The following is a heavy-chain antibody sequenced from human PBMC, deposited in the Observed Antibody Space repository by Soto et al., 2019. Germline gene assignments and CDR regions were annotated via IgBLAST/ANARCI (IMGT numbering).Heavy chain of an antibody. CDR3: ARENRLGKYYYDS. CDR1: VYSISNAGYS. CDR2: IFHTGST. D-gene: IGHD7-27*01. Sequence: SETLSLTCAFSVYSISNAGYSCSWFRQPPGEGLEWIGYIFHTGSTYYNPSLRSRVTISIDRSNNQFSLILSSVSAADTAVYYCARENRLGKYYYDSWGQGALVNVSS. J-gene: IGHJ4*02. V-gene: IGHV4-30-2*01.